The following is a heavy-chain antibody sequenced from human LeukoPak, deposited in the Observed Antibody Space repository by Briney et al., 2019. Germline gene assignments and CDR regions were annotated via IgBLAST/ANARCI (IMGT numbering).Heavy chain of an antibody. J-gene: IGHJ3*01. V-gene: IGHV1-2*06. CDR1: GYTFTGYY. D-gene: IGHD2-2*01. Sequence: GASVKVSCKASGYTFTGYYMHWVRQAPGQGLEWMGRISSNSGDTNYAQKFQGRVTMTKDTSISTAYMELSRLRSDDTAVYYCARVVGDCSSTGCYGGYAFHLWGQGTMVTVSS. CDR3: ARVVGDCSSTGCYGGYAFHL. CDR2: ISSNSGDT.